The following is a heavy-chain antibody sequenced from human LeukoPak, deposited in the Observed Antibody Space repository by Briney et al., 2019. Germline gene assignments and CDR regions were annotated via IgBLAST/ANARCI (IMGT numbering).Heavy chain of an antibody. Sequence: PGRSLRLSCAASGFSFSTYAMNWVRQAPGKGLEWVAIISYDGNNKYYADSVKGRFTISRDNSKNTLYLQMDSLRTEDTAVYYCARSTVATCCGGEDHWGQGTLVTVSS. V-gene: IGHV3-30-3*01. D-gene: IGHD2-21*01. CDR2: ISYDGNNK. J-gene: IGHJ4*02. CDR3: ARSTVATCCGGEDH. CDR1: GFSFSTYA.